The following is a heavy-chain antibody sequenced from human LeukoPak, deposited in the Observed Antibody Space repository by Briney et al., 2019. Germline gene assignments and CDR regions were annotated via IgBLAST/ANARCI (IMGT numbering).Heavy chain of an antibody. CDR2: IYYSGSS. J-gene: IGHJ3*02. D-gene: IGHD3-10*01. CDR1: GGSISSSSYY. Sequence: SETLSLTCTVSGGSISSSSYYWGWIRQPPGKGLEWIGSIYYSGSSYYNPSLKSRVTISVDTSKNQFSLKLSSVTAAETAVYYCARDWKAEDYYGSGNHAFDIWGQGTIVTVSS. CDR3: ARDWKAEDYYGSGNHAFDI. V-gene: IGHV4-39*07.